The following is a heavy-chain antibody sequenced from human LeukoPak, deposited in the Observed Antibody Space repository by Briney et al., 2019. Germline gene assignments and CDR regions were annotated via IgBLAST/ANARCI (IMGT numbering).Heavy chain of an antibody. CDR2: INPNSGGT. J-gene: IGHJ5*02. Sequence: ASVKVSCKASGYIFTNYYMHWVRQAPGQGLEWMGWINPNSGGTNYAQKFQGRVTMTRDTSISTAYMELSRLRSDDTAVYSCARGGSYYGSGSYNWFDPWGQGTLVTVSS. CDR3: ARGGSYYGSGSYNWFDP. CDR1: GYIFTNYY. D-gene: IGHD3-10*01. V-gene: IGHV1-2*02.